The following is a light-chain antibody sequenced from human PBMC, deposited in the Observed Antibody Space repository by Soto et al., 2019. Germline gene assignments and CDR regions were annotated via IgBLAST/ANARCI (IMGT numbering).Light chain of an antibody. CDR2: GDT. J-gene: IGLJ3*02. Sequence: QSVLTQPPSVSGAPGQRFTISCTGSGSNIGAGYDVHWYQQLPGTAPKLLISGDTNRPSGVPDRFSASKSGTSASLAITGLQAEDEADYYCQSYDSILDGFWVFGGGTKLTVL. V-gene: IGLV1-40*01. CDR3: QSYDSILDGFWV. CDR1: GSNIGAGYD.